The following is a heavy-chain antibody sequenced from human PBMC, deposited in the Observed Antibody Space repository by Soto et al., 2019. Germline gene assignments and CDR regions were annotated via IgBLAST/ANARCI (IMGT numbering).Heavy chain of an antibody. D-gene: IGHD3-10*01. CDR3: TTGSVEGV. V-gene: IGHV3-15*07. CDR1: GLPISNAW. J-gene: IGHJ6*02. CDR2: IKTKSEGVPT. Sequence: EVQLVESGGGFIQPGGSLRLSCAASGLPISNAWMNWVRQAPGKGLEWVGRIKTKSEGVPTDYAAAVKGRFTVSRDDSNNTLYLQMNSLKTEDTAVYYCTTGSVEGVWGQGTTVTVSS.